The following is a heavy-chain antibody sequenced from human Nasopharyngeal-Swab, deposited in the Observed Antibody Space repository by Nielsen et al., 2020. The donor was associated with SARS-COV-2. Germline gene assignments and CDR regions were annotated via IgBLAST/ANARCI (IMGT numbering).Heavy chain of an antibody. CDR2: IIPIFGTA. V-gene: IGHV1-69*13. CDR3: AREGYYGSGSYAPFDY. J-gene: IGHJ4*02. D-gene: IGHD3-10*01. Sequence: SVKVSCKASGGTFSSYAISWVRQTPGQGLEWMGGIIPIFGTANYAQKFQGRVTITADESTSTAYMELSSLRSEDTAVYYCAREGYYGSGSYAPFDYWGQGTLVTVSS. CDR1: GGTFSSYA.